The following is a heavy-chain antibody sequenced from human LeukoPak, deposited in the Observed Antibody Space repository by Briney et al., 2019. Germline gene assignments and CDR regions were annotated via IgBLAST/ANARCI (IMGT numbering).Heavy chain of an antibody. V-gene: IGHV4-59*01. J-gene: IGHJ5*02. CDR2: IYYSGST. CDR3: AREGDRDYGGNFDP. CDR1: DGSINNYY. D-gene: IGHD4-23*01. Sequence: PSETLSLTCTVSDGSINNYYWSWIRQPPGKGLEWIGYIYYSGSTNYNPSLKSRVTISVDTSKNQFSLKLSSVTAADTAVYYCAREGDRDYGGNFDPWGQGTLVTVSS.